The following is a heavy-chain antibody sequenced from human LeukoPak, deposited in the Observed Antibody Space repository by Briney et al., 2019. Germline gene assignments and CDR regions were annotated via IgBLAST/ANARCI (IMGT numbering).Heavy chain of an antibody. CDR1: GGSISSYY. Sequence: SETLSLTCTVSGGSISSYYWSWIRQPPGKGLEWIGYIYYSGSTNYNPSLKSRVTISVDTSKNQFSLKLSSVTAADTAVYYCARGLRRGDAFDIWGQGTMVTVSS. CDR2: IYYSGST. CDR3: ARGLRRGDAFDI. D-gene: IGHD4-17*01. J-gene: IGHJ3*02. V-gene: IGHV4-59*01.